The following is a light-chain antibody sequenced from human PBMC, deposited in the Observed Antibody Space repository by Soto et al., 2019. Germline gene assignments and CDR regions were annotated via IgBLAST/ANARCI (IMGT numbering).Light chain of an antibody. CDR1: QSVSSSY. CDR2: GAS. Sequence: EIVLTQYPGTLSLSPGERATLSCRASQSVSSSYLAWYQQKPGQAPRLLIYGASSRATGIPDRFSGSGSGTDFTLTISRLEPEDFAVYYCQQYGSSLPTFGQGTRLEIK. V-gene: IGKV3-20*01. CDR3: QQYGSSLPT. J-gene: IGKJ5*01.